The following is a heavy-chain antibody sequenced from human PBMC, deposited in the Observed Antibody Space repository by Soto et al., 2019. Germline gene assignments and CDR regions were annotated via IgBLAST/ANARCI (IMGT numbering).Heavy chain of an antibody. Sequence: SETLSLTCAVYGGYFTGYYWTWIRQTPGKGLEWIGEINYRGSTYYNPSLESRITMAVDTSKNQFSLKLSSVTAADTAVYFCVRGQPHRITIFEVVIRSYDYGMDVWGQGTTVTVSS. CDR2: INYRGST. V-gene: IGHV4-34*01. CDR1: GGYFTGYY. CDR3: VRGQPHRITIFEVVIRSYDYGMDV. J-gene: IGHJ6*02. D-gene: IGHD3-3*01.